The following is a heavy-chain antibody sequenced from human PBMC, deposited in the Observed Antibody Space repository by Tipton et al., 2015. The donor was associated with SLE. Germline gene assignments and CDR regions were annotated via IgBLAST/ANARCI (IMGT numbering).Heavy chain of an antibody. D-gene: IGHD3-22*01. CDR2: INHSGYT. V-gene: IGHV4-39*07. J-gene: IGHJ4*02. Sequence: TLSLTCTVSGGSISSGGYYWSWIRQPPGKGLEWIGEINHSGYTNYNPSLKSRVTISVDTSKNQFSLKLSSVTAADTAVYYCARFLIVVAEFDYWGQGTLVTVSS. CDR1: GGSISSGGYY. CDR3: ARFLIVVAEFDY.